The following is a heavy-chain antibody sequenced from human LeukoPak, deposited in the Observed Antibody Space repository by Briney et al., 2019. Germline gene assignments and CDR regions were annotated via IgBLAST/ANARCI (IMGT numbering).Heavy chain of an antibody. CDR1: GFTFDIYA. CDR3: ARDQVELCSSGSCYVIDN. CDR2: MSYDGSNK. Sequence: GGSLSLSCAASGFTFDIYAMHWVRQAPGKGLEWVAVMSYDGSNKYYADSVKGRFTTSRDNSRNTLHLQMSSLGVADTAVYYCARDQVELCSSGSCYVIDNWGPGTLVAVSS. V-gene: IGHV3-30*04. D-gene: IGHD2-15*01. J-gene: IGHJ4*02.